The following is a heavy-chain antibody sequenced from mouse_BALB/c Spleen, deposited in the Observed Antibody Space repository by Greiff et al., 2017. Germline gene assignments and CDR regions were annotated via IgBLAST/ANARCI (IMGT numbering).Heavy chain of an antibody. CDR3: ARWLLKTDYAMDY. CDR2: ISSGSSTI. J-gene: IGHJ4*01. D-gene: IGHD2-3*01. CDR1: GFTFSSFG. V-gene: IGHV5-17*02. Sequence: EVQGVESGGGLVQPGGSRKLSCAASGFTFSSFGMHWVRQAPEKGLEWVAYISSGSSTIYYADTVKGRFTISRDNPKNTLFLQMTSLRSEDTAMYYCARWLLKTDYAMDYWGQGTSVTVSS.